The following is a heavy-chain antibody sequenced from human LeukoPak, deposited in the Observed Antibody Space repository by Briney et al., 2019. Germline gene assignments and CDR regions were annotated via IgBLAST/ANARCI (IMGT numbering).Heavy chain of an antibody. CDR1: GFTFSHYG. J-gene: IGHJ1*01. V-gene: IGHV3-30*18. D-gene: IGHD6-19*01. CDR2: MSYDERDK. CDR3: AKGGYSSGWASVRRPYFQH. Sequence: GGSLRLSCEVSGFTFSHYGIHWVRHAPGKGLEWVAVMSYDERDKYYADSVKGRFTVSRDNSKNTLYLQMDSLGPEDTAVYYCAKGGYSSGWASVRRPYFQHWGHGTLVTVSS.